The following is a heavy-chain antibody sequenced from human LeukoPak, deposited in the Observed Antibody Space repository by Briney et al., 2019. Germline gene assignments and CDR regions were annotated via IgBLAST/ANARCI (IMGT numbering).Heavy chain of an antibody. J-gene: IGHJ5*02. CDR2: INHSGST. Sequence: SETLSPTCAVYGGSFSGYYWSWIRQPPGKGLEWIGEINHSGSTNYNPSLKSRVTISVDTSKNQFSLKLSSVTAADTAVYYCARGGRYCTNGVCYMRFDPWGQGTLVTVSS. CDR1: GGSFSGYY. V-gene: IGHV4-34*01. CDR3: ARGGRYCTNGVCYMRFDP. D-gene: IGHD2-8*01.